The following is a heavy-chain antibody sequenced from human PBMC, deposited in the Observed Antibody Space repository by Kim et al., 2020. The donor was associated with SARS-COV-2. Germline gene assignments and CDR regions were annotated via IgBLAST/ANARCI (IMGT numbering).Heavy chain of an antibody. V-gene: IGHV4-61*01. CDR3: ARDLSGPSYYYDSSGYNP. CDR1: GGSVSSGTYY. D-gene: IGHD3-22*01. Sequence: SETLSLTCTVSGGSVSSGTYYWGWIRQPPGKGLEWIGYIYYSGSTNYNPSLKSRVTISVDTSKNQFSLKLSSVTAADTAVYYCARDLSGPSYYYDSSGYNPWGQGPLVTVSS. CDR2: IYYSGST. J-gene: IGHJ5*02.